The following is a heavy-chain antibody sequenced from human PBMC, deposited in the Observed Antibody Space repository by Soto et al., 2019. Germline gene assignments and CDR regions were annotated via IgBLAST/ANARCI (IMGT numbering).Heavy chain of an antibody. D-gene: IGHD2-2*01. CDR2: MNPNSGNT. V-gene: IGHV1-8*01. J-gene: IGHJ3*02. CDR1: GYTFSDSD. CDR3: AIDMPRSGLGRDAYDM. Sequence: SVKVSCKASGYTFSDSDINWVRQATGQGLEWLGWMNPNSGNTGYVEKFQGRVTMTRNTSASTAYMELSSLRSEDTAVYYCAIDMPRSGLGRDAYDMCGQGTMVTVSS.